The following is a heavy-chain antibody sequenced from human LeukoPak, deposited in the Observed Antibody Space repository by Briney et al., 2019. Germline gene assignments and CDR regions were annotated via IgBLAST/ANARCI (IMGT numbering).Heavy chain of an antibody. CDR1: GYSFNRYG. V-gene: IGHV1-18*01. D-gene: IGHD2-8*02. CDR2: ISALHGNT. J-gene: IGHJ4*02. Sequence: ASVKVSCKASGYSFNRYGISWVRQAPGQGLEWMGWISALHGNTNYAQKVQGRVSMTTDTSTSTAYMELRSLRSDDTAVYYCARDFFHGHCAGLSCFLLDYWGQGTLVAVSS. CDR3: ARDFFHGHCAGLSCFLLDY.